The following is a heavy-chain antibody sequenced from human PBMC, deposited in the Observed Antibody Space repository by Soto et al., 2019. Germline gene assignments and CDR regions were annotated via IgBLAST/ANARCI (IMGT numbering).Heavy chain of an antibody. CDR2: ISYDGSNK. Sequence: GGSLRLSCAASGFTFSSYGMHWVRQAPGKGLEWVAVISYDGSNKYYADSVKGRFTISRDNSKNTLYLQMNSLRAEDTAVYYCAKEGFGDIPLFDPWGQGTLVTVSS. CDR3: AKEGFGDIPLFDP. D-gene: IGHD3-10*01. V-gene: IGHV3-30*18. CDR1: GFTFSSYG. J-gene: IGHJ5*02.